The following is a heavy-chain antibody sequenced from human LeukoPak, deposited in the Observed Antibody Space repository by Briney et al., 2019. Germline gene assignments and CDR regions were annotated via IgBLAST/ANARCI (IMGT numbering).Heavy chain of an antibody. CDR3: ARPQSGYNYYFRF. J-gene: IGHJ1*01. CDR1: GFTFSDYW. CDR2: IKEDGTEK. Sequence: GGSLGLSCAASGFTFSDYWMTWVRQAPGKGLEWVANIKEDGTEKFYVDSVKGRFIISRDNAKKSVFLQMNGLRAEDTAVYYCARPQSGYNYYFRFWGQGTLVTVSS. V-gene: IGHV3-7*05. D-gene: IGHD5-24*01.